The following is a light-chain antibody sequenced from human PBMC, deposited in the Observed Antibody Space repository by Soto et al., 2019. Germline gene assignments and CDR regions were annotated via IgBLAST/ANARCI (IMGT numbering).Light chain of an antibody. V-gene: IGLV7-46*01. CDR3: MLSYSGAWV. Sequence: QTVVTQEPSLTVSPGGTVTLTCGSSAGAVTSGHYPYWFQQEPGQAPRTLIYDTNNKHSWTPARFSGSLLGGKAALTLSGAQPEDAADYYCMLSYSGAWVFGGGTKLTVL. CDR1: AGAVTSGHY. J-gene: IGLJ3*02. CDR2: DTN.